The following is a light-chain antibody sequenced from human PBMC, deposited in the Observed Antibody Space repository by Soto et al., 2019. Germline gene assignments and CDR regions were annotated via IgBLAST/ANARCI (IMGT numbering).Light chain of an antibody. Sequence: SALTQPASVSGSPGQSIAISCTGTSSVVGAFNYVSWYQQHPGKAPKFMIFDVSSRPSGVSDRFSGSESGNTASLTISGLQTEDEADYYCASYTTSSTYVFGTGTKVTVL. CDR3: ASYTTSSTYV. CDR2: DVS. CDR1: SSVVGAFNY. J-gene: IGLJ1*01. V-gene: IGLV2-14*03.